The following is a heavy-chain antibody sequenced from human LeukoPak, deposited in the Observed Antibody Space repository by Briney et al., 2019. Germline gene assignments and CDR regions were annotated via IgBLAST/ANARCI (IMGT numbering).Heavy chain of an antibody. D-gene: IGHD5-24*01. V-gene: IGHV3-23*01. CDR3: AKDLGRELPAEAY. CDR1: GFTFKNYV. J-gene: IGHJ4*02. CDR2: IYGSGVSI. Sequence: GGSLRLSCVASGFTFKNYVMNWVRQAPGKGLEWLATIYGSGVSISYADSVKGRFTISRDNSNNTLYLRMNSLRAEDTAMYYCAKDLGRELPAEAYWGQGILVTVSS.